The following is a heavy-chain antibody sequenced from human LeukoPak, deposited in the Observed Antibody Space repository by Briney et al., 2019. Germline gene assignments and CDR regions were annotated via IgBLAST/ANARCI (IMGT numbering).Heavy chain of an antibody. Sequence: QAGGSLRLSCAVSGFTLGDYCMHWVRQVPGKGLEWVSGISWNSGSIGYADSVKGRFTISRDNAKNSLYLQMNSLRAEDTALYYCAKDRGLGELSFYGMDVWGQGTTVTVSS. CDR3: AKDRGLGELSFYGMDV. CDR2: ISWNSGSI. CDR1: GFTLGDYC. D-gene: IGHD3-16*02. V-gene: IGHV3-9*01. J-gene: IGHJ6*02.